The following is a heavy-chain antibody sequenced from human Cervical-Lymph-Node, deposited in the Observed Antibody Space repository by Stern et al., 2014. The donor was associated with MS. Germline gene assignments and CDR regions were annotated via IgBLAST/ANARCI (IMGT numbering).Heavy chain of an antibody. CDR2: FYYSGPT. D-gene: IGHD2-8*02. Sequence: QLQLQESGPGLVKPSETLSLTCAVSGDSISSYTHYWAWIRQPPGKGLEWIRSFYYSGPTYYTPSLKSPVTIPVDTSKNPFPLGLNSVTAADTAVYYCAKHACTGAACPFDLWGQGTLVTVSS. CDR3: AKHACTGAACPFDL. CDR1: GDSISSYTHY. J-gene: IGHJ4*02. V-gene: IGHV4-39*01.